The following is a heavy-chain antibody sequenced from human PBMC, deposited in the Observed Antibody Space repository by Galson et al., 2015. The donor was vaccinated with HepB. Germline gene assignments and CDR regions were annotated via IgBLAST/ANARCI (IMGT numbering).Heavy chain of an antibody. CDR1: GFTFSSYG. Sequence: SLRLSCAASGFTFSSYGMHWVRQAPGKGLEWVAFIRYDGSNKYYADSVKGRFTISRDNSKNTLYLQMNSLRAEDTAVYYCAKAPRAAAGKFDYWGQGTLVTVSS. V-gene: IGHV3-30*02. CDR2: IRYDGSNK. D-gene: IGHD6-13*01. CDR3: AKAPRAAAGKFDY. J-gene: IGHJ4*02.